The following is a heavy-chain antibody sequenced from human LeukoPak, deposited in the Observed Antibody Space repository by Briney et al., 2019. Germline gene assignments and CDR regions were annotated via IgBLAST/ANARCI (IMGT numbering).Heavy chain of an antibody. Sequence: PWETLSLTCTVSGGSISSSSYYWGWIRRPPGKGLEWIGSIYYSGSTYYNPSLKSRVTISVDTPKNQFSLKLSSVTAADTAVYYCARDYYDSSGRDYWGQGTLVTVSS. CDR2: IYYSGST. CDR1: GGSISSSSYY. D-gene: IGHD3-22*01. CDR3: ARDYYDSSGRDY. J-gene: IGHJ4*02. V-gene: IGHV4-39*01.